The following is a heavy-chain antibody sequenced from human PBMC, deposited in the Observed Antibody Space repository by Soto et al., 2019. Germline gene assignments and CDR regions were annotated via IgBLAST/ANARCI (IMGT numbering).Heavy chain of an antibody. CDR2: IYHSGST. CDR1: GGSISSGGYS. D-gene: IGHD6-19*01. Sequence: QLQLQESGSGLVKPSQTLSLTCAVSGGSISSGGYSWSWIRQPPGKGLEWIGYIYHSGSTYYNPPPKSRVTISVDRSTNQFSLKLSSVTAADTAVYYCASAGGLGAVAADYWGQGTLVTVSS. V-gene: IGHV4-30-2*01. J-gene: IGHJ4*02. CDR3: ASAGGLGAVAADY.